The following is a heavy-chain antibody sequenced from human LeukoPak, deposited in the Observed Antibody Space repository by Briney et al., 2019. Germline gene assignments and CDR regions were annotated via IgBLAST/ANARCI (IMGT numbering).Heavy chain of an antibody. J-gene: IGHJ4*02. Sequence: GGSRRLSCAASGLTVNSNDMTWVRQAPGKGLEWVSALHTGGSTYYADSVKGRFTVSRDNSRNTLYLQMNSLRVEDTAVYFSARWGGEGYAFDSWGQGTLVTLSS. CDR1: GLTVNSND. D-gene: IGHD5-24*01. CDR3: ARWGGEGYAFDS. V-gene: IGHV3-66*01. CDR2: LHTGGST.